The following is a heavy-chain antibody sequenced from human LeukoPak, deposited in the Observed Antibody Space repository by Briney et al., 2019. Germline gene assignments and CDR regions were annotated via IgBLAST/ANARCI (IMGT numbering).Heavy chain of an antibody. D-gene: IGHD5-24*01. CDR3: AADGEMATISYY. Sequence: SVKVSCKASGFTFTSSAVQWVRQARGQRREWIGWIVVGSGNTNYEQKFQERVTITRDMSTSTAYMELSSLRSEDTAVSYCAADGEMATISYYWGQGNLVTVSS. CDR2: IVVGSGNT. CDR1: GFTFTSSA. V-gene: IGHV1-58*01. J-gene: IGHJ4*02.